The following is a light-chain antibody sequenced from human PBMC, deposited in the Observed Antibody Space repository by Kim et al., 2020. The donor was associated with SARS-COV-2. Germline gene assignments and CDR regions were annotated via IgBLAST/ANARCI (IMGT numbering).Light chain of an antibody. CDR2: WAS. V-gene: IGKV4-1*01. CDR1: QSVLWTNNKDC. CDR3: QQYLSPPLT. Sequence: DIVMTQSPDSLAVSPGEGATINCKSSQSVLWTNNKDCIAWYQQKPGQPPKLLISWASTRESGVPDRFSGGGSGTDFTLTISTLQAEDVAVYHCQQYLSPPLTFGGGTKVDIK. J-gene: IGKJ4*01.